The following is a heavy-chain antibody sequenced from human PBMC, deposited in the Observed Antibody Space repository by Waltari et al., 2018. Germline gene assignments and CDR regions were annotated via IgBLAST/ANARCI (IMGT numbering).Heavy chain of an antibody. J-gene: IGHJ6*03. CDR3: ARRAAITAAGPTYYMDV. Sequence: QVQLQESGPGLVKPSETLSLTCAVSGYSISSGYYWGWIRQPPGKGLEWIGNIYHKGITHYNPSLKSRVTISVDTSKNQFSLMLSSVTAADTAVYYCARRAAITAAGPTYYMDVWGKGTTVTVSS. CDR2: IYHKGIT. CDR1: GYSISSGYY. D-gene: IGHD6-13*01. V-gene: IGHV4-38-2*01.